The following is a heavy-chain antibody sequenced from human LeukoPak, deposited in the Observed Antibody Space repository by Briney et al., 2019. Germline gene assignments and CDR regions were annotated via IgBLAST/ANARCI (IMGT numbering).Heavy chain of an antibody. CDR3: ARLERGYSYGYSDY. Sequence: KASETLSLTCTVSGGSISSYYWSWIRQPPGKGLEWIGYIYYSGSTNYNPSLKSRVTISVDTSKNQFSLKLSSVTAADTAVYYCARLERGYSYGYSDYWGQGTLVTVSS. V-gene: IGHV4-59*08. CDR1: GGSISSYY. D-gene: IGHD5-18*01. J-gene: IGHJ4*02. CDR2: IYYSGST.